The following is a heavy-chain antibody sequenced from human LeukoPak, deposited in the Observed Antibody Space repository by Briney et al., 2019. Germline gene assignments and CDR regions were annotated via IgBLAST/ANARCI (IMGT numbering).Heavy chain of an antibody. CDR1: GYTFTSYG. J-gene: IGHJ4*02. CDR3: AAEYSDNPLGY. Sequence: ASVKVSCKASGYTFTSYGISWVRQAPGQGLEWMGWISAYNGNTNYAQKLQGRVTMTTDTSTSTACMELRSLRSDDTAVYYCAAEYSDNPLGYWGQGTLVTVSS. V-gene: IGHV1-18*01. CDR2: ISAYNGNT. D-gene: IGHD5-12*01.